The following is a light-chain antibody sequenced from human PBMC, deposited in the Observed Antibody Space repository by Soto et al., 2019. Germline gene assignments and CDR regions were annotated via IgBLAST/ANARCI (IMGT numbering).Light chain of an antibody. CDR2: DAS. V-gene: IGKV1-5*01. CDR3: QQYKSYSWT. Sequence: DIQMTQSPSTLSASVGDRVTITCRASQNVNKWLAWYQQKPGKAPKLLMYDASSLESGVPSRFSGSGSGTEFTLTIGSLQPDDFATYYCQQYKSYSWTFGQGTKVDI. CDR1: QNVNKW. J-gene: IGKJ1*01.